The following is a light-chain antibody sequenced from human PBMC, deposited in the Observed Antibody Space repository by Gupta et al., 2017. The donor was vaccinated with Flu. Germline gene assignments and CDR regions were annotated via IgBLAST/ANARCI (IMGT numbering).Light chain of an antibody. CDR3: MQARKFPHS. CDR1: QSLVHTDGHTY. Sequence: DIVMTQTPLYSPVTLGQPASFSCRSSQSLVHTDGHTYLSWFHQRPGQPPRLLIYQSFRRFSGVSDRFSASGAGTVFTLKISRVESEDVGMYYCMQARKFPHSFGQGTKLEIK. V-gene: IGKV2-24*01. CDR2: QSF. J-gene: IGKJ2*03.